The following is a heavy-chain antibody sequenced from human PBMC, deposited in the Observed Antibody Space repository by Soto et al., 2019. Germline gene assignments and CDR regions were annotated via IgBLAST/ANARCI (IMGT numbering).Heavy chain of an antibody. J-gene: IGHJ3*02. CDR3: AIDSSGIAVGDDAFDI. CDR2: ISGSGGST. CDR1: GFTFSSYA. Sequence: GGSLRLSCAASGFTFSSYAMSWVRQAPGKGLEWVSAISGSGGSTYYADSVKGRFTISRDNSKNTLYLQMNSLRAEDTAVYYCAIDSSGIAVGDDAFDIWGQGTMVTVSS. D-gene: IGHD6-19*01. V-gene: IGHV3-23*01.